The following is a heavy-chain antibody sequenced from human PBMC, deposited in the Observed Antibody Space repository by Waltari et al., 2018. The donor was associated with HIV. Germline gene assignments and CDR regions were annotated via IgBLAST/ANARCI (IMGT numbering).Heavy chain of an antibody. J-gene: IGHJ3*02. Sequence: EVQLVESGGGLVQPGGSLRLSCAAPGFTFSSYWMPWVRQAPGKGLVWVSRINSDGSSTSYADSVKGRFTISRDNAKNTLYLQMNSLRAEDTAVYYCARDVGRELAFDIWGQGTMVTVSS. CDR3: ARDVGRELAFDI. D-gene: IGHD1-7*01. CDR2: INSDGSST. CDR1: GFTFSSYW. V-gene: IGHV3-74*01.